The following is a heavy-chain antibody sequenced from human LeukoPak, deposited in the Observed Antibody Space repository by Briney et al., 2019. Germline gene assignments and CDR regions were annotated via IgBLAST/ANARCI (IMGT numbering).Heavy chain of an antibody. Sequence: GGSLRLSCAAAGFSFSSYAMSWVRQAPGKGLEWASAISGSGGSTYYADSVKGRFTISRDNSKNTLYLQMNSLRAEDTAVYYCASKGLLLWFGELLFPYWGQGTLVTVSS. V-gene: IGHV3-23*01. CDR3: ASKGLLLWFGELLFPY. CDR1: GFSFSSYA. D-gene: IGHD3-10*01. CDR2: ISGSGGST. J-gene: IGHJ4*02.